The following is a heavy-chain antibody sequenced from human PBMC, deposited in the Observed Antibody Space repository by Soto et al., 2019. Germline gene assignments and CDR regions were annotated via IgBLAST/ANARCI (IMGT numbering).Heavy chain of an antibody. CDR3: ARPSISYQLLWDYFDY. V-gene: IGHV3-30-3*01. J-gene: IGHJ4*02. Sequence: GGSLRLSCAASGFTFSSYAMHWVRQAPGKGLEWVAVISYDGSNKYYADSVKGRFTISRDNSKNTLYLQMNSLIAEDTVVYYFARPSISYQLLWDYFDYWGQGTLVTVSS. D-gene: IGHD2-2*01. CDR1: GFTFSSYA. CDR2: ISYDGSNK.